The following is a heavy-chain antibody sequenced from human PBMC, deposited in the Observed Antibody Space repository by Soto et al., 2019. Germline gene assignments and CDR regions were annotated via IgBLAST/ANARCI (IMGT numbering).Heavy chain of an antibody. Sequence: ASVKVSCKASGYTFSSYGINWVRQAPGQGLEWMGWISAYNGNTNYAQKLQGRVSITTDTSTSTAYMELRSLRSDDTAVYYCARDGSSGYYYGYWGQRTLVTVPQ. CDR3: ARDGSSGYYYGY. D-gene: IGHD3-22*01. CDR1: GYTFSSYG. V-gene: IGHV1-18*01. CDR2: ISAYNGNT. J-gene: IGHJ4*02.